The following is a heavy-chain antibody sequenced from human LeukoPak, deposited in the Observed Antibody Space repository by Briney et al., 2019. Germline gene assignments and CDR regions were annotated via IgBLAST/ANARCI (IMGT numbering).Heavy chain of an antibody. J-gene: IGHJ4*02. D-gene: IGHD6-19*01. CDR3: ARRPPVAGTCYFDY. Sequence: SETLSLTCAVSGGSFSGYYWSSIRQPPGKGLEWIGEINHSGSTNYNPSLKSRVTISVDTSKNQFSLKLSSVTAADTAVYYCARRPPVAGTCYFDYWGQGTLVTVSS. CDR1: GGSFSGYY. V-gene: IGHV4-34*01. CDR2: INHSGST.